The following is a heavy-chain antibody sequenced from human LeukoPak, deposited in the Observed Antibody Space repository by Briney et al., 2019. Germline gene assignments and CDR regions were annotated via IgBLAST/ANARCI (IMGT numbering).Heavy chain of an antibody. CDR3: ARGLTQIPRLATGLGH. CDR2: IWYDGGNK. J-gene: IGHJ4*02. D-gene: IGHD2-21*02. Sequence: GGSLRHSCAASGFSFSSYAMHWVRQAPGKGLEWVAVIWYDGGNKYYADSVKGRFTISRDNSKNTLYLEMNSLRAEDTAVYYCARGLTQIPRLATGLGHWGQGTLVTVSS. V-gene: IGHV3-33*01. CDR1: GFSFSSYA.